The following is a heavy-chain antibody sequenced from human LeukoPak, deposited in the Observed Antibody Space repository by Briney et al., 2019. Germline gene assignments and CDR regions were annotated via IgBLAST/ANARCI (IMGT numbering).Heavy chain of an antibody. CDR3: ARGAVAYYYFDN. CDR2: IYTSGST. CDR1: GGSISSFY. D-gene: IGHD6-19*01. Sequence: PSETLSLTCTVSGGSISSFYWNWIRQPAGKGLEWIGRIYTSGSTNYNPSLNSRVTMSVDTSKNQFSLKLSSVTAADTAVYYCARGAVAYYYFDNWGQGTLVTVSS. J-gene: IGHJ4*02. V-gene: IGHV4-4*07.